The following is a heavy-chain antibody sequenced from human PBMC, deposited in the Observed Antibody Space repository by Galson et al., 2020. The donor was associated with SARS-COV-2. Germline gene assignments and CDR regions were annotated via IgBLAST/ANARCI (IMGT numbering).Heavy chain of an antibody. CDR2: IGRSGGRP. D-gene: IGHD3-22*01. J-gene: IGHJ4*02. Sequence: QAGGSLRLSCAASGFTFSRLAMSWVHQAPAKGLEWVSRIGRSGGRPDYPDYVKGRFTISRDNSKNTLYLQMNSLRADDTAVYYCAKSDYYESILPPYFEYWGQGTLVTVSS. CDR3: AKSDYYESILPPYFEY. V-gene: IGHV3-23*01. CDR1: GFTFSRLA.